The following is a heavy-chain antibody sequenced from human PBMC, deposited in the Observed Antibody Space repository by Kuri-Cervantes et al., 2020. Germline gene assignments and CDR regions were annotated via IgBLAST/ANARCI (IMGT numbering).Heavy chain of an antibody. J-gene: IGHJ3*02. Sequence: ETLSLTCAASGFTFSTYRMNWVRQAPGKGLEWVSYISTSSSSIYYADSVKGRFTISRDNSKNALFLQMNSLRAEDTAVYYCARLAAAEPFDIWGQGTRVTVSS. CDR3: ARLAAAEPFDI. V-gene: IGHV3-48*01. CDR1: GFTFSTYR. CDR2: ISTSSSSI. D-gene: IGHD6-25*01.